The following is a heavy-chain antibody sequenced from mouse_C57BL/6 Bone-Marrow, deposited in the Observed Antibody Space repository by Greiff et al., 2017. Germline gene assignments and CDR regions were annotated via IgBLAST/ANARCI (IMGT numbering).Heavy chain of an antibody. CDR1: GYTFTTYP. CDR2: FHPYNDDT. V-gene: IGHV1-47*01. D-gene: IGHD2-1*01. Sequence: VQLVASGAELVKPGASVKMSCKASGYTFTTYPIEWMKQTHGKSLEWIGNFHPYNDDTKYNEKFKGKATLTVEKSSSTVYLELSRLTSDDSAVYYCTRGGNYGGYYFDYWGQGTTLTVSA. CDR3: TRGGNYGGYYFDY. J-gene: IGHJ2*01.